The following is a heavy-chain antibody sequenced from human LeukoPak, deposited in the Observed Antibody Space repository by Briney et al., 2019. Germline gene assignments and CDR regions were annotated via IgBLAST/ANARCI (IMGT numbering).Heavy chain of an antibody. CDR2: ISWNSGSI. D-gene: IGHD3-3*01. Sequence: PGGSLRLSCAASGFTFDDYAMHWVRQAPGKGLERVSGISWNSGSIGYADSVKGRFTISRDNAKNSLYLQMNSLRAEDTALYYCAKDGAPLRFLEWLSYGMDVWGQGTTVTVSS. CDR1: GFTFDDYA. CDR3: AKDGAPLRFLEWLSYGMDV. J-gene: IGHJ6*02. V-gene: IGHV3-9*01.